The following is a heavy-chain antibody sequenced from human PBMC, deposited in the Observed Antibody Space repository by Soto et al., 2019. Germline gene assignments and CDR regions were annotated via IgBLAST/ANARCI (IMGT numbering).Heavy chain of an antibody. Sequence: VASVKVSCKASGGTFSSYAISWVRQAPGQGLEWMGGIIPIFGTANYAQKFQGRVTITADKSTSTAYMELSSLRSEDTAVYYCVSYYDFWSGYSRDPYYYYGMDVWG. V-gene: IGHV1-69*06. CDR3: VSYYDFWSGYSRDPYYYYGMDV. J-gene: IGHJ6*02. D-gene: IGHD3-3*01. CDR2: IIPIFGTA. CDR1: GGTFSSYA.